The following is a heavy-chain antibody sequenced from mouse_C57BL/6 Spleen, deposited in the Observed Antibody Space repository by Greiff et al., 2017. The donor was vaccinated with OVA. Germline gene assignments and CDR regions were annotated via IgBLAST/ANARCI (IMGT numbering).Heavy chain of an antibody. J-gene: IGHJ1*03. CDR1: GYTFTSYW. CDR2: IDPSDSYT. V-gene: IGHV1-59*01. CDR3: ATPFLRVVGGPLGYFDV. D-gene: IGHD1-1*01. Sequence: QVQLQQPGAELVKPGASVKLSCKASGYTFTSYWMHWVKQRPGQGLEWIGVIDPSDSYTNYNQKFKGKATSTVDTSSSTAYMQLSSLTSEDSAVYYCATPFLRVVGGPLGYFDVWGTGTTVTVSS.